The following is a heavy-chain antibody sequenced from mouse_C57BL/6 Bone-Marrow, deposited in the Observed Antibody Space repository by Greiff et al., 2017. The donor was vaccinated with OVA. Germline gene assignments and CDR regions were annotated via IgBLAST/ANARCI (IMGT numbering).Heavy chain of an antibody. CDR2: IFPGSGST. V-gene: IGHV1-75*01. D-gene: IGHD1-1*01. Sequence: QVQLQQSGPELVKPGASVKLSCKASGYTFTDYYINWVKQRPGQGLEWIGWIFPGSGSTYYNEKFKGKATLTVDKSSSTAYMLLSSLTSEDSAVYFCARWGTKVEERYFDYWGQGTTLTVSS. CDR1: GYTFTDYY. CDR3: ARWGTKVEERYFDY. J-gene: IGHJ2*01.